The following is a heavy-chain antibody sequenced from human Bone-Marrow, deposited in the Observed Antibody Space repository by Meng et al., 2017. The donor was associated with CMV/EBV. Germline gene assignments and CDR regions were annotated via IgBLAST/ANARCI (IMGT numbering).Heavy chain of an antibody. J-gene: IGHJ4*02. CDR2: ISSTSKTL. D-gene: IGHD3-10*01. V-gene: IGHV3-48*02. Sequence: LSLTCAASGFTFSSYSVNWVRQAPGKGLEWVAYISSTSKTLYYSDSVKGRFTISRDNAKNSWYLQMNVLRDEDTAIYYCARGATRDYYGSGYYFASWGQGTQVTVSS. CDR1: GFTFSSYS. CDR3: ARGATRDYYGSGYYFAS.